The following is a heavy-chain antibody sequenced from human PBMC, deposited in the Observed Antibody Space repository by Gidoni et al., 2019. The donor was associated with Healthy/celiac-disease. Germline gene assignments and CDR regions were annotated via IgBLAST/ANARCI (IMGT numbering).Heavy chain of an antibody. D-gene: IGHD4-17*01. V-gene: IGHV3-11*05. CDR2: ISSSSSYT. CDR1: AFTFSDYY. CDR3: ARDLNDYGDFMIAFDI. Sequence: QVQLVESGAGVFKPGGSLRLSCSASAFTFSDYYMSWIRQAPGTGLEWVSYISSSSSYTNYADSVKRRFTISRDNAKNSLYLQMNSLRAEDTAVYYCARDLNDYGDFMIAFDIWGQGTMVTVSS. J-gene: IGHJ3*02.